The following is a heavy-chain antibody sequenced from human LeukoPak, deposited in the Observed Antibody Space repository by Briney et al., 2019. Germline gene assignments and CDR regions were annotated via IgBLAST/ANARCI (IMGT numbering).Heavy chain of an antibody. J-gene: IGHJ3*02. D-gene: IGHD2-15*01. CDR2: IYYSGST. CDR3: ARLGTWPKGAFDI. V-gene: IGHV4-61*05. CDR1: GGSISSSSYY. Sequence: SETLSLTCTVSGGSISSSSYYWGWIRQPPGKGLEWIGYIYYSGSTNYNPSLKSRVTISVDASKNQFSLKLSSVTAADTAVYYCARLGTWPKGAFDIWGQGTMVTVSS.